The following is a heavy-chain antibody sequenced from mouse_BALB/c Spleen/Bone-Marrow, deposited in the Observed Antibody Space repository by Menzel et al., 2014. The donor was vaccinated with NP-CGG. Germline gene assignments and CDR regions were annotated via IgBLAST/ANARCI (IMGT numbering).Heavy chain of an antibody. CDR3: ARWEYYAMDY. Sequence: EVKLMESGAELVKPGASVKLSCTASGFNIKDTYMHWVKQRPEQGLEWVGRIDPANGNTKYDPKFQGKATITADTSSNTAYLQLSSRTSEDTAVYYCARWEYYAMDYWGQGPSVTVSS. J-gene: IGHJ4*01. V-gene: IGHV14-3*02. CDR2: IDPANGNT. CDR1: GFNIKDTY. D-gene: IGHD4-1*01.